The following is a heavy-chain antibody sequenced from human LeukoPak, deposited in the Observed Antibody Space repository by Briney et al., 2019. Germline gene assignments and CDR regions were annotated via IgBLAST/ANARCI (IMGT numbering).Heavy chain of an antibody. CDR1: GYTFTSYD. Sequence: GASVKVSCKASGYTFTSYDINWVRQATGQGLEWMGWMNPNSGNTGYAQKFQGRVTMTRNTSIRTAYMELSSLRSEDTAVYYCARGLMWSPSIFDPWGQGTLVTVSS. CDR2: MNPNSGNT. J-gene: IGHJ5*02. V-gene: IGHV1-8*01. CDR3: ARGLMWSPSIFDP. D-gene: IGHD2-2*01.